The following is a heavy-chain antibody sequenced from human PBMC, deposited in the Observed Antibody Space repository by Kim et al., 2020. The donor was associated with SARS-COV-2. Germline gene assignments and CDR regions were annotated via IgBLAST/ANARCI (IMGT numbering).Heavy chain of an antibody. CDR3: ARDRLGRELDYYDSSGYLDY. J-gene: IGHJ4*02. CDR2: ISYDGTNK. CDR1: GISFSTYA. Sequence: GGSLRLSCAASGISFSTYAMHWVRQAPGKGLEWVAVISYDGTNKYYADSVKGRFTISRDNSKNTLYLQMNSLRAEDTAVYYCARDRLGRELDYYDSSGYLDYWGQGALVTVSS. D-gene: IGHD3-22*01. V-gene: IGHV3-30*04.